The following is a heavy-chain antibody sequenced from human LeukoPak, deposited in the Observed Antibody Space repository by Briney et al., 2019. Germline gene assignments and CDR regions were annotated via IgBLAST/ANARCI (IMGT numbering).Heavy chain of an antibody. Sequence: SETLSLTCTVSGGSISSYYWSWIRQPPGKGLEWIGYIYYSGSTYYNPSLKSRVTISVDTSKNQFSLKLSSVTAADTAVYYCATNRISTGDYGDYFDYWGQGTLVTVSS. CDR1: GGSISSYY. V-gene: IGHV4-59*12. CDR3: ATNRISTGDYGDYFDY. J-gene: IGHJ4*02. CDR2: IYYSGST. D-gene: IGHD4-17*01.